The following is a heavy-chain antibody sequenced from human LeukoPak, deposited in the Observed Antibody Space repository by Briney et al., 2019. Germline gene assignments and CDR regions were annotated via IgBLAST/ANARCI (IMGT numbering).Heavy chain of an antibody. Sequence: PGGSLRLSCAASGFTISSYWMSWVRQAPGKGLEWVANIKQDGSEKYYVDSVKGRFTISRDNAKNSLYLQMNSLRAEDTAVYYCAREAGDGGVIVLPFDYWGQGTLVTVSS. CDR2: IKQDGSEK. J-gene: IGHJ4*02. V-gene: IGHV3-7*01. CDR3: AREAGDGGVIVLPFDY. CDR1: GFTISSYW. D-gene: IGHD3-16*02.